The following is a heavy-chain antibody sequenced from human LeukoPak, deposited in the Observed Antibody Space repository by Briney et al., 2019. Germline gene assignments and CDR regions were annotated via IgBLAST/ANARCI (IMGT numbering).Heavy chain of an antibody. Sequence: SETLSLTCTVSGGSISSADYYWTWIRQPPGKGLEWIGYISHSGGTYYNSSLLSRVTISADTSKNQFFLTLGSVTAADTAVYFCARSIAAPATDYFDYWGQGTLVTVSS. CDR2: ISHSGGT. V-gene: IGHV4-30-2*01. J-gene: IGHJ4*02. D-gene: IGHD6-6*01. CDR1: GGSISSADYY. CDR3: ARSIAAPATDYFDY.